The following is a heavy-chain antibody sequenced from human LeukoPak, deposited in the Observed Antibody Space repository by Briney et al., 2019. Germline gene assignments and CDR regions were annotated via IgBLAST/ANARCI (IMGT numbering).Heavy chain of an antibody. CDR3: ARAYSNYVPDY. CDR1: GFTVSSNY. Sequence: PGGSLRLSCAVSGFTVSSNYMSWVRQAPGKGLEWVSSISSSSSYIYYADSVKGRFTISRDNAKNSLYLQMNSLRAEDTAVYYCARAYSNYVPDYWGQGTLVTVSS. CDR2: ISSSSSYI. J-gene: IGHJ4*02. V-gene: IGHV3-21*01. D-gene: IGHD4-11*01.